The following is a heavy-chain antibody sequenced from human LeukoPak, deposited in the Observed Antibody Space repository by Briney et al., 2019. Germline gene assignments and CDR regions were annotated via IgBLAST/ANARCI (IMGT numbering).Heavy chain of an antibody. CDR3: ARGESSGWYYFNY. D-gene: IGHD6-13*01. CDR1: GGSISSYS. J-gene: IGHJ4*02. CDR2: IYST. Sequence: KSSETLSPTCTVSGGSISSYSWSWIRQPAGKGLEWIGRIYSTNYNPSLKSRVTISVDTTKNQFSLKLSSVTAADTAVYYCARGESSGWYYFNYWGQGTLVTVSS. V-gene: IGHV4-4*07.